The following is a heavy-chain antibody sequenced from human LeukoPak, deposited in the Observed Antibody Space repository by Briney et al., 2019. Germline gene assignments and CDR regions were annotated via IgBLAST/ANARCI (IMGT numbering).Heavy chain of an antibody. CDR1: GDSFIRHT. CDR2: ISSSGSPI. D-gene: IGHD6-13*01. CDR3: AREYDSRARFDS. J-gene: IGHJ4*02. V-gene: IGHV3-48*01. Sequence: GGPLRLSCVGSGDSFIRHTMIWVRRAPGKGLEWIAYISSSGSPIYYADSVKGRFTVSRDNARTSLFLHMNSLRAEDTAVYYCAREYDSRARFDSWGQGTLVTVSS.